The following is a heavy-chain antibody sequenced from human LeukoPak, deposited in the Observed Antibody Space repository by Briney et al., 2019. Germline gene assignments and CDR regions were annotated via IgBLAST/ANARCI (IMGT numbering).Heavy chain of an antibody. J-gene: IGHJ4*02. CDR2: ISSSSSYI. CDR3: ARAGSGYEDGFDY. V-gene: IGHV3-21*01. D-gene: IGHD5-12*01. CDR1: GFTFSGYT. Sequence: GGSLRLSCAASGFTFSGYTINWVRQAPGKGLEWVSSISSSSSYIYYADSVKGRFTISRHNTKNSLYLQMNSLRAEDTAVYYCARAGSGYEDGFDYWGQGTLVTVSS.